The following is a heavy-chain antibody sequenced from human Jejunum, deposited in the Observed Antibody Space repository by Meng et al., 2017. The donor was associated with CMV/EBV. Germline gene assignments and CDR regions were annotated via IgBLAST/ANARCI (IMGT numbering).Heavy chain of an antibody. V-gene: IGHV1-18*04. CDR1: GYIFTAYG. J-gene: IGHJ5*02. Sequence: SCTASGYIFTAYGISWVRQAPGQGLEWMGWMSTTSGNTNYAQNIQGRVSMTADTSTSTAYMELRNLRSDDTAAYYCARDPFDYWLDPWGQGTLVTVSS. CDR3: ARDPFDYWLDP. CDR2: MSTTSGNT.